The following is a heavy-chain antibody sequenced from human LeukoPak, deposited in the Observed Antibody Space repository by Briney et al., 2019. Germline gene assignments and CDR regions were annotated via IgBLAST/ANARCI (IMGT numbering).Heavy chain of an antibody. Sequence: KTSETLSLTCTVSGGSISISSSYWGWIRQPPGKGLEWIGSIYYSGTTYYNPSLKSRITISVDTSKNQFSLKLSSVTAADTAVYYCARDRGSYKGSPVDYWGQGTLVTVSS. CDR1: GGSISISSSY. D-gene: IGHD3-16*01. CDR3: ARDRGSYKGSPVDY. V-gene: IGHV4-39*07. J-gene: IGHJ4*02. CDR2: IYYSGTT.